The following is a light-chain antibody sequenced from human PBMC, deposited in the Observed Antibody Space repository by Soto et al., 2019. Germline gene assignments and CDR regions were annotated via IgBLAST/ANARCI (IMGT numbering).Light chain of an antibody. Sequence: QSVLAQPPSASGTPGQRVTISCSGRSSNIDSNYVYWYQQVPGTAPKLLIYRNNQRPSGVPDRFSASKSGTSASLAISGLRSDDEADYYCGAWDDNLNSYVFGTGTKVTV. CDR2: RNN. CDR1: SSNIDSNY. V-gene: IGLV1-47*01. J-gene: IGLJ1*01. CDR3: GAWDDNLNSYV.